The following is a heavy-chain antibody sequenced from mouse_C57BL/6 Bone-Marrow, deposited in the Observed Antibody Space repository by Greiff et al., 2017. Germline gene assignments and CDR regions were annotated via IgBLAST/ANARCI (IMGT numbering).Heavy chain of an antibody. Sequence: EVKVVESGGGLVQPKGSLKLSCAASGFSFNTYAMNWVRQAPGKGLEWVARIRSKSNNYATYYADSVKDRFTISRDDSESMLYLQMNNLKTEYTAMYYWAMGWCWFAYWGQGTLVTVSA. D-gene: IGHD1-1*02. CDR3: AMGWCWFAY. CDR1: GFSFNTYA. J-gene: IGHJ3*01. CDR2: IRSKSNNYAT. V-gene: IGHV10-1*01.